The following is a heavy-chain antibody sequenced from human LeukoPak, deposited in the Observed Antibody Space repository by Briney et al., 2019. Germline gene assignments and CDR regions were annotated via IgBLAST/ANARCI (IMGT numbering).Heavy chain of an antibody. V-gene: IGHV4-30-4*08. CDR2: IYYSGST. J-gene: IGHJ4*02. CDR3: ARGNPAATLYYFDY. CDR1: GGSISSGDYY. Sequence: PSQTLSLTCTVSGGSISSGDYYWSWIRQPPGKGLEWIGYIYYSGSTNYNPSLKSRVTMSVDTSKNQFSLKLSSVTAADTAVYYCARGNPAATLYYFDYWGQGTLVTVSS. D-gene: IGHD2-2*01.